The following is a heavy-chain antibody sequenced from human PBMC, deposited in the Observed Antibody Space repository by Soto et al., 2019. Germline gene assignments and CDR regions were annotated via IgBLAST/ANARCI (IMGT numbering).Heavy chain of an antibody. J-gene: IGHJ4*02. V-gene: IGHV1-69*13. CDR3: ARGPQADYDDSSGYLPHGPFDY. CDR2: IIPIFGTA. CDR1: GGTFSSYA. Sequence: GASVKVSCKASGGTFSSYAISWVRQAPGQGLEWMGGIIPIFGTANYAQKFQGRVTITADESTSTAYMELSSLRSEDTAVYYCARGPQADYDDSSGYLPHGPFDYWGQGTLVTGS. D-gene: IGHD3-22*01.